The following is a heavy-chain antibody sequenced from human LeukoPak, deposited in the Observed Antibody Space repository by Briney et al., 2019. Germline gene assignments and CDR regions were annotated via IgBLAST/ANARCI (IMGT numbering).Heavy chain of an antibody. CDR3: AKAQGYYYDSSGYFAPYYFDY. CDR1: GFTFSSYA. CDR2: ISGSGGST. J-gene: IGHJ4*02. Sequence: GGSLRLSCAASGFTFSSYAMSWVRQAPGKGLEWVSAISGSGGSTYYADSVKGRFTISRDNSKNTLYLQMNGLRAEDTAVYYCAKAQGYYYDSSGYFAPYYFDYWGQGTLVTVSS. V-gene: IGHV3-23*01. D-gene: IGHD3-22*01.